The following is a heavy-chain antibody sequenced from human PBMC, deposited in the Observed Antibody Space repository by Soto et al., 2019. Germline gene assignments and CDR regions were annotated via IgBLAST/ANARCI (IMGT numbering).Heavy chain of an antibody. J-gene: IGHJ6*03. V-gene: IGHV4-31*03. CDR2: IYYSGST. D-gene: IGHD2-15*01. CDR1: GGSISSGGYY. CDR3: ARVLMVAATRTDYYYYYMDV. Sequence: SETLSLTCTVSGGSISSGGYYWSWIRQHPGKGLEWIGYIYYSGSTYYNPSLKSRVTISVDTSKNQFSLKLSSVTAADTAVYYCARVLMVAATRTDYYYYYMDVWGKGTTVTVSS.